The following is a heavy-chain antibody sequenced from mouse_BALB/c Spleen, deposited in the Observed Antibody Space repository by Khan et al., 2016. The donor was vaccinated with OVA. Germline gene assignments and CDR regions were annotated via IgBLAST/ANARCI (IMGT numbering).Heavy chain of an antibody. CDR3: TESLFLYYFDY. CDR2: ISSGGFT. CDR1: GFTFSSYA. Sequence: EVELVESGGGLVKPGGSLKLSCAASGFTFSSYAMSWVRQTPETRLEWVASISSGGFTYYTDNGKGRFTISRDNARYILYLQMSSLRSEDTAVYYCTESLFLYYFDYWGQGTTLTVSS. D-gene: IGHD6-1*01. V-gene: IGHV5-6-5*01. J-gene: IGHJ2*01.